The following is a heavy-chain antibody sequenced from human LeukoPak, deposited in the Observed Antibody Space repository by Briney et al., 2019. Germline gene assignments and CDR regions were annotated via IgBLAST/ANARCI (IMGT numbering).Heavy chain of an antibody. CDR2: INSDGSST. J-gene: IGHJ4*02. D-gene: IGHD2/OR15-2a*01. CDR1: GFTFSSYW. V-gene: IGHV3-74*01. CDR3: TRSSFPYYFDY. Sequence: GGSLRLSCAASGFTFSSYWMHWVRQAPGKGLVWVSRINSDGSSTSYADSVKGRFTISRDNAKNTLYLQMNSVTAEDTAVYYCTRSSFPYYFDYWGQGTLVTVS.